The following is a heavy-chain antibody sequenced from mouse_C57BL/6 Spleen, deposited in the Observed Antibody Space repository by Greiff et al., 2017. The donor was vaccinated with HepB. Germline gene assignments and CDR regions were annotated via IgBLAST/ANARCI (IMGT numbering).Heavy chain of an antibody. D-gene: IGHD1-3*01. J-gene: IGHJ1*03. CDR1: GYTFTSYW. Sequence: VQLQQPGAELVRPGSSVKLSCKASGYTFTSYWMHWVKQRPIQGLEWIGNIDPSDSETHYNQKFKDKATLTVDKSSSTAYMQLSSLTSEDSAVYYCARSGGRGYFDVWGTGTTVTVSS. CDR2: IDPSDSET. CDR3: ARSGGRGYFDV. V-gene: IGHV1-52*01.